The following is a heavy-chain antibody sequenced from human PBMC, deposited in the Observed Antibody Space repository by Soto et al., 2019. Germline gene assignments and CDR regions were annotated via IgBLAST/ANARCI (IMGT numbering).Heavy chain of an antibody. Sequence: SETLSVTXAVSGDSISSSVWWTWVRQPPGKGLEWIGEVFHTGNTDYNPSLKSRVTMSVDKSTNEFSLKVTSVTAADTAIYYCARKAWVRFDYWGQGALVTVSS. V-gene: IGHV4-4*02. D-gene: IGHD7-27*01. CDR2: VFHTGNT. CDR3: ARKAWVRFDY. J-gene: IGHJ4*02. CDR1: GDSISSSVW.